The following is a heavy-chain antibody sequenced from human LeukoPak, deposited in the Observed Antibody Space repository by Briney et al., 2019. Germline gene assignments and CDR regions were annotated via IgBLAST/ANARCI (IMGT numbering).Heavy chain of an antibody. Sequence: GGSLRLSCAASGFTFSNYGMSWVRQAPGKGLEWVSAISGSGGSTYYADSVKGRFTISRDNSKNTLYLQMNSLRAEDTAVYYCAKEVYAYYYDSSGYLHFDYWGQGTLVTVSS. CDR3: AKEVYAYYYDSSGYLHFDY. J-gene: IGHJ4*02. CDR2: ISGSGGST. V-gene: IGHV3-23*01. CDR1: GFTFSNYG. D-gene: IGHD3-22*01.